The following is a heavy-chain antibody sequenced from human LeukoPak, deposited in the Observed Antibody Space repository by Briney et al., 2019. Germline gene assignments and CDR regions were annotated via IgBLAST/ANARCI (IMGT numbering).Heavy chain of an antibody. CDR1: GFTFSSYS. J-gene: IGHJ4*02. D-gene: IGHD2-15*01. Sequence: GGSLRLSCAASGFTFSSYSMNWVRQAPGKGLEWVSSISSSSSYIYYADSVKGRFTISRDNAKNSLYLQMNSLRAEDTAVYYCAKEGAGYCSGGSCSSGLDYWGQGTLVTVSS. CDR2: ISSSSSYI. CDR3: AKEGAGYCSGGSCSSGLDY. V-gene: IGHV3-21*01.